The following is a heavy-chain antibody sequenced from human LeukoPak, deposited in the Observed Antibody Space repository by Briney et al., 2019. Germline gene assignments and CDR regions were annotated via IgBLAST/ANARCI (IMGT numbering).Heavy chain of an antibody. J-gene: IGHJ4*02. Sequence: SETLSLTCAVYGGSFSGYYWGWIRQPPGKGLEWIGSIYYSGSTYYNPSLKSRVTISVDTSKNQFSLKLSSVTAADTAVYYCAFLFYCSSTSCYFDYWGQGTLVTVSS. CDR2: IYYSGST. D-gene: IGHD2-2*01. CDR3: AFLFYCSSTSCYFDY. CDR1: GGSFSGYY. V-gene: IGHV4-39*01.